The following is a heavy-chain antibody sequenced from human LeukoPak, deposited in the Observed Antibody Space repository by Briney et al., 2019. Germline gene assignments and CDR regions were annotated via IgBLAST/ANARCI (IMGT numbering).Heavy chain of an antibody. V-gene: IGHV4-61*08. J-gene: IGHJ4*02. CDR1: GASVSSGGYY. D-gene: IGHD3-10*01. Sequence: SETLSLTGTVSGASVSSGGYYWSWIRQPPGKGLEWIGYIYYSGSTNYNPSLKSRVTISVDTSKNQFSLKVSSVTAADTAVYYCARRGGSGRSFDYWGQGTLVTVSS. CDR2: IYYSGST. CDR3: ARRGGSGRSFDY.